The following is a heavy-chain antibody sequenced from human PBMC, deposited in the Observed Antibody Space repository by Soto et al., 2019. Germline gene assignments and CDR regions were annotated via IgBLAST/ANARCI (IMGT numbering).Heavy chain of an antibody. CDR2: INAASGNT. Sequence: QVQLVQSGAEEKKPGATVKVSCKASAYTFTSYAVRWVRQAPGQRLEWMGWINAASGNTKYSQKFQGRVTIARDTSATTVYMELSSLRSEDTAVYYCARGSGYDNFDYWGQGTLVTVSS. J-gene: IGHJ4*02. CDR1: AYTFTSYA. CDR3: ARGSGYDNFDY. V-gene: IGHV1-3*05. D-gene: IGHD5-12*01.